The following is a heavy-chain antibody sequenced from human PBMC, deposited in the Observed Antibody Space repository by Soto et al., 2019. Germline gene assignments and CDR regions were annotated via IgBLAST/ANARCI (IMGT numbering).Heavy chain of an antibody. CDR2: IWYDGSNK. CDR1: GFTFSSYG. V-gene: IGHV3-33*01. Sequence: GGSLRLSCAASGFTFSSYGMHWVRQAPGKGLEWVAVIWYDGSNKYYADSVKGRFTISRNNSKNRLYLQMNSLRVEDTAVYYCARERAQGDYYYGTDVWGQGTTGTVSS. D-gene: IGHD1-26*01. J-gene: IGHJ6*02. CDR3: ARERAQGDYYYGTDV.